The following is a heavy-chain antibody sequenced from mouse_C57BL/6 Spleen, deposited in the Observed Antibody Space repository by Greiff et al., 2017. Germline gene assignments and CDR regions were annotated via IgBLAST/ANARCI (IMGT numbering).Heavy chain of an antibody. J-gene: IGHJ4*01. CDR1: GYTFTDYN. CDR2: INPNNGGT. CDR3: ARLAYYSKGAMDD. Sequence: VQLQQSGPELVKPGASVKMSCKASGYTFTDYNMHWVKQSHGKSLEWIGYINPNNGGTSYNQKFKGKATLTVNKSSSTAYMELRSLTSEDSAVYYCARLAYYSKGAMDDWGQGTSVTVSS. V-gene: IGHV1-22*01. D-gene: IGHD2-5*01.